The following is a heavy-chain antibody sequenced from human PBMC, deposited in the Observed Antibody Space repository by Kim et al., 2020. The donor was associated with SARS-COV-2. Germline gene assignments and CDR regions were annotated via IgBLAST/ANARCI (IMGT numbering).Heavy chain of an antibody. CDR2: IWYEGSNR. CDR3: ARDHLQGLPNNDAFDI. Sequence: GGSLRLSCAASGFTFSNYGMHWVRQAPGKGLEWVAVIWYEGSNRYYADSVKGRFTISRDNSENTLYLQMNSLRAEDTAVYYCARDHLQGLPNNDAFDIWGQGTMVTVSS. V-gene: IGHV3-33*01. D-gene: IGHD2-8*01. J-gene: IGHJ3*02. CDR1: GFTFSNYG.